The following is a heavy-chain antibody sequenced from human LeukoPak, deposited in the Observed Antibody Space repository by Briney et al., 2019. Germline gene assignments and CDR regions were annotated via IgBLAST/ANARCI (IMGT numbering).Heavy chain of an antibody. J-gene: IGHJ4*02. Sequence: GGSLRLSCEASGFTFSSYAMTWVRQAPGKGLEWVSSISGSGGYTYYTDSVQGRFTISRDNSKNTLYLKMNSLRAEDTAVYYCAKDGQPSTRSYLCTNGICYEDYWGQGTLVTVSS. CDR3: AKDGQPSTRSYLCTNGICYEDY. CDR2: ISGSGGYT. CDR1: GFTFSSYA. D-gene: IGHD2-8*01. V-gene: IGHV3-23*01.